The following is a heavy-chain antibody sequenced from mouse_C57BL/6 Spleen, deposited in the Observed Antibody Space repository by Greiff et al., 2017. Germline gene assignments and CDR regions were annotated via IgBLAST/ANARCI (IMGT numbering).Heavy chain of an antibody. CDR3: ARSDYDYDVSYFDY. D-gene: IGHD2-4*01. Sequence: QVQLQQSGAELVKPGASVKISCKASGYAFSSYWMNWVKQRPGKGLEWIGQIYPGDGDTNYNGKFKGKATLTADKSSSTAYMQLSSLTSEDSAVYFCARSDYDYDVSYFDYWGQGTLVTVSA. J-gene: IGHJ3*01. CDR1: GYAFSSYW. V-gene: IGHV1-80*01. CDR2: IYPGDGDT.